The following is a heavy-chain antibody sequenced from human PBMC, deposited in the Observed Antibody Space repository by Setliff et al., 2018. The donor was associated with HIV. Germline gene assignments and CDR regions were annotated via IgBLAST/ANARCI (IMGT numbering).Heavy chain of an antibody. J-gene: IGHJ4*02. D-gene: IGHD3-10*01. V-gene: IGHV3-NL1*01. CDR1: DFGFSSYA. CDR3: ARVRLYNAALDY. Sequence: PGGSLRLSCGASDFGFSSYAMHWARQAPGKGLEWVSTIYSGGSTYHADSVKGRFTLSRDSSKNTLSLQMNSLRPEDTAVYYCARVRLYNAALDYWGQGTLVTVSS. CDR2: IYSGGST.